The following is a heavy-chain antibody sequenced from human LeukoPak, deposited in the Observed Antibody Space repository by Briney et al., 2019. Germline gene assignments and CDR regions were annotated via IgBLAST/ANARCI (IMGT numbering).Heavy chain of an antibody. V-gene: IGHV1-46*01. CDR3: ARESLLTGSSEY. J-gene: IGHJ4*02. Sequence: ASAKVSCKASGYTFTRYYMHWVRQAPGQGLEWMGLINPSGGSTVLVQKFQGRVTMTSDTSTSTVYLEVSSLRSEDTAVYYCARESLLTGSSEYWGQGTVVTVSS. CDR1: GYTFTRYY. CDR2: INPSGGST. D-gene: IGHD1-1*01.